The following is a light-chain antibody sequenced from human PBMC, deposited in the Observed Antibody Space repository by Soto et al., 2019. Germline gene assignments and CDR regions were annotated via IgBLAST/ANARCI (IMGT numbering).Light chain of an antibody. CDR1: SGSVSTNYY. J-gene: IGLJ3*02. V-gene: IGLV8-61*01. Sequence: QTVVTQEPSFSVSPGGTVTLTCGLSSGSVSTNYYPSWYQQTPGQAPRTLIYNTNTRSSGVPDRFSGSILGNKAALTITGAKADDESDYYCVLYMGSGISVFGGVTQLTVL. CDR2: NTN. CDR3: VLYMGSGISV.